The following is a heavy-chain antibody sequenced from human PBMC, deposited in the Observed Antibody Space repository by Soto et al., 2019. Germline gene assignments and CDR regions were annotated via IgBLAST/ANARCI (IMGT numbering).Heavy chain of an antibody. V-gene: IGHV1-58*02. J-gene: IGHJ6*02. CDR1: GFTFTSSA. D-gene: IGHD2-2*01. Sequence: GASVKVSCKASGFTFTSSAMQWVRQARGQRLEWIGWIVVGSGNTNYAQKFQERVTITRDMSTSTAYMELSSLRSEDTAVYYCAREATAHCISTSCYLRYGMDVWGQGTTVTVSS. CDR3: AREATAHCISTSCYLRYGMDV. CDR2: IVVGSGNT.